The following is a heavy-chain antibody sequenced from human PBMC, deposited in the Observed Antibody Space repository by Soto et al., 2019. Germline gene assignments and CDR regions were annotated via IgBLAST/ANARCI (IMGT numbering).Heavy chain of an antibody. CDR2: ISYDGSNK. CDR1: GFTFSSYG. CDR3: AKGVLSGWYLPPFDY. J-gene: IGHJ4*02. V-gene: IGHV3-30*18. Sequence: GGSLRLSCAASGFTFSSYGMHWVRQAPGKGLEWVAVISYDGSNKYYADSVKGRFTISRDNSKNTLYLQMNSLRAEDTAVYYCAKGVLSGWYLPPFDYWGQGTLVTVSS. D-gene: IGHD6-19*01.